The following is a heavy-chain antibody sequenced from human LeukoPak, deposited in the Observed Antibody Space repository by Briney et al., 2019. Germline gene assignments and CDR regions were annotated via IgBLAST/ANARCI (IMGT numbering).Heavy chain of an antibody. J-gene: IGHJ3*02. Sequence: KASETLSLTCTVSGGSISSSSYYWGWIRQPPGKGLEWIGYIYYSGSTNYNPSLKSRVTISVDTSKNQFSLKLSSVTAADTAVYYCARLMGATTGDAFDIWGQGTMVTVSS. CDR1: GGSISSSSYY. D-gene: IGHD1-26*01. V-gene: IGHV4-61*05. CDR3: ARLMGATTGDAFDI. CDR2: IYYSGST.